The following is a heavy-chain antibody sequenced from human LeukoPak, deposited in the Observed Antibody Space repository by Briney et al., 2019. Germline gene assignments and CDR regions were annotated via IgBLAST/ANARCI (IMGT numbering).Heavy chain of an antibody. V-gene: IGHV1-8*03. CDR1: GYTFTSYD. Sequence: ASVKVSCKGSGYTFTSYDINWVRQATGQGLEWMGWMNPNSGNTGYAQKFQGRVTITRNTSISTAYMELSSLRSEDTAVYYCARETQGSGSYTDYWGQGTLVTVSS. CDR2: MNPNSGNT. D-gene: IGHD3-10*01. CDR3: ARETQGSGSYTDY. J-gene: IGHJ4*02.